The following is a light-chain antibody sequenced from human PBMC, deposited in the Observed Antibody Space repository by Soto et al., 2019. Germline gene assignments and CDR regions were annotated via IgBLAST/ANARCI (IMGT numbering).Light chain of an antibody. J-gene: IGLJ2*01. CDR1: NRDVGSYNL. CDR3: QSYDSSLSGVV. V-gene: IGLV2-14*01. Sequence: QSVLTQPASVSGSPGQSITIACTGTNRDVGSYNLVSWYQQRPGEAPKLIISEVRNRPSGISYRFTGSKSGNTASLTISGLQAEDEADYYCQSYDSSLSGVVFGGGTKLTVL. CDR2: EVR.